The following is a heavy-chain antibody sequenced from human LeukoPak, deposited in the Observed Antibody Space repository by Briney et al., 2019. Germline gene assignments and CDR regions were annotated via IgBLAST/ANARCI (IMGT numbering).Heavy chain of an antibody. CDR3: ARDSSVRGVADC. V-gene: IGHV4-61*01. J-gene: IGHJ4*02. CDR2: ISYSGSP. Sequence: PSETLSLTCTVSGGSVSSGSDYWSWIRQPPGKGLEWIGYISYSGSPNYNPSLKSRVTISVDTSKNQFSLKLNSVTAADTAVYYCARDSSVRGVADCSGQGTLVTVTS. CDR1: GGSVSSGSDY. D-gene: IGHD3-10*01.